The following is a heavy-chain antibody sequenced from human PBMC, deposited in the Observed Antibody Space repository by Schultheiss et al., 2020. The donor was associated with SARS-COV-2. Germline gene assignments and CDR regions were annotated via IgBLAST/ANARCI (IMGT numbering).Heavy chain of an antibody. CDR3: AKGDYYGSGPYGMDV. CDR1: GFTFSSYS. J-gene: IGHJ6*02. CDR2: ISSSSSYI. Sequence: GGSLRLSCAASGFTFSSYSMNWVRQAPGKGLEWVSSISSSSSYIYYADSVKGRFTISRDNAKNSLYLQMNSLRAEDTAVYYCAKGDYYGSGPYGMDVWGQGTTVTVAS. V-gene: IGHV3-21*04. D-gene: IGHD3-10*01.